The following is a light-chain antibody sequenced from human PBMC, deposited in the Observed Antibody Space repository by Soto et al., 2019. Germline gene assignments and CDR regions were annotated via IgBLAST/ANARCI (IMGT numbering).Light chain of an antibody. J-gene: IGKJ1*01. CDR2: AAS. CDR1: QGISNW. V-gene: IGKV1-5*01. Sequence: IQMTQSPSSLSASVGDRVTITCRASQGISNWLAWYQQGPGKAPKLLIYAASTLQSGVPSRFSGSASGTEFTLTISSLQPDDFATYYCQHYTSYSEAFGQGTKVDIK. CDR3: QHYTSYSEA.